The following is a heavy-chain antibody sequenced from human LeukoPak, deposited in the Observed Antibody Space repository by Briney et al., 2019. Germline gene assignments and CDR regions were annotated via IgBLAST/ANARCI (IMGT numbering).Heavy chain of an antibody. J-gene: IGHJ6*02. Sequence: SETLSLTCAVYGGSFSGYYWSWIRQPPGKGLEWIGEINHSGSTNYNPSLKSRVTISVDTSKNQFSLKLSSVTAADTAVYYCARGGSLRYLDWSTGYGMDVWGQGTTVTVSS. CDR2: INHSGST. D-gene: IGHD3-9*01. CDR3: ARGGSLRYLDWSTGYGMDV. CDR1: GGSFSGYY. V-gene: IGHV4-34*01.